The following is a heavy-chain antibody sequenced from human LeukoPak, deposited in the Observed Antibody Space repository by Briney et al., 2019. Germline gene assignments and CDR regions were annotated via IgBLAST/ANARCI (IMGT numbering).Heavy chain of an antibody. D-gene: IGHD3-3*01. CDR2: IYHSGST. CDR3: XXXGFGVVIYFDY. Sequence: TSETLSLTCAVSGYSISSGYYWGWIRQPPGKGLEWIGSIYHSGSTYYNPSLKSRVTISVDTSKNQFSLKLSSVTAADTAVYYXXXXGFGVVIYFDYWGQGTLVTVSS. V-gene: IGHV4-38-2*01. CDR1: GYSISSGYY. J-gene: IGHJ4*02.